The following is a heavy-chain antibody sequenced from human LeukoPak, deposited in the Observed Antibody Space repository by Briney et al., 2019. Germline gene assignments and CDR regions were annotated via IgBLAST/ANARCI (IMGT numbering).Heavy chain of an antibody. CDR1: GYTFTGYY. D-gene: IGHD2-2*01. CDR2: IIPILGIA. V-gene: IGHV1-69*02. Sequence: SVKVSCKASGYTFTGYYMHWVRQAPGQGLEWMGRIIPILGIANYAQKFQGRVTITADKSTSTAYMELSSLRSEDTAVYYCAGGGQDQDLDYWGQGTLVTVSS. CDR3: AGGGQDQDLDY. J-gene: IGHJ4*02.